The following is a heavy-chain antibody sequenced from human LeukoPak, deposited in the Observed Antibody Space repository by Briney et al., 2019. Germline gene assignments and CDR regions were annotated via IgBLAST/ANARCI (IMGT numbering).Heavy chain of an antibody. CDR2: ISSSGSTI. D-gene: IGHD3-22*01. J-gene: IGHJ4*02. CDR1: GFTFSDYY. CDR3: AKGRSGYYYLDY. V-gene: IGHV3-11*01. Sequence: PGGSLRLSCAASGFTFSDYYMSWIRQALGKGLEWVSYISSSGSTIYYADSVKGRFTISRDNAKNTLYLQMNSLRAEDTAVYYCAKGRSGYYYLDYWGQGTLVTVSS.